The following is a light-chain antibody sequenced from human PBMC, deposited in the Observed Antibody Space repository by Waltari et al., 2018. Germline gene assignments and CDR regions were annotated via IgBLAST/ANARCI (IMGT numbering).Light chain of an antibody. CDR1: SSDIGGYNY. CDR2: EVT. V-gene: IGLV2-8*01. J-gene: IGLJ2*01. Sequence: QSALTQPPSASGSPGQSVTISCTGTSSDIGGYNYVSWYQQPPGKAPKLIIYEVTTRPSGVPDRFSGSKSGNTASLTVSGLQAEDEAYYYCSSYAGSNTYVVFGGGTKLTVL. CDR3: SSYAGSNTYVV.